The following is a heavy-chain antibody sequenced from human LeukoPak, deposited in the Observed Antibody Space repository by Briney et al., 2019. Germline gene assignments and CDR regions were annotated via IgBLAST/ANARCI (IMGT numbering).Heavy chain of an antibody. V-gene: IGHV3-23*01. J-gene: IGHJ4*02. CDR2: ISGSGGST. D-gene: IGHD1-26*01. Sequence: GGSLRLSCAASGFIFNSFAMSWVRQAPGKGLEWVSAISGSGGSTYYADSVKGRFTISRDNSKNTLYLQMNSLRAEDTAVYYCAKDPKYSGSYYFDYWGQGTLVTVSS. CDR1: GFIFNSFA. CDR3: AKDPKYSGSYYFDY.